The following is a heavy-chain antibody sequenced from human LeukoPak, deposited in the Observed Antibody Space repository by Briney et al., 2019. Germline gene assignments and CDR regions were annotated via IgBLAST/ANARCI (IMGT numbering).Heavy chain of an antibody. J-gene: IGHJ4*02. CDR3: ARDRGGSGTYFDY. CDR2: IIGNGRDI. CDR1: GFSFSIYA. Sequence: GGSLRLSCAASGFSFSIYAMNWVRQAPGKGLEWVSLIIGNGRDIRYADSVKGRFTISRDNAKNSLYLQMNSLRAEDTAVYYCARDRGGSGTYFDYWGQGTLVTVSS. D-gene: IGHD3-10*01. V-gene: IGHV3-21*01.